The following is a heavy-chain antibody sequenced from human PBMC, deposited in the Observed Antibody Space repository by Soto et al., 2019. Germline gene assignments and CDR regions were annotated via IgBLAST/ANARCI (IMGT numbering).Heavy chain of an antibody. CDR1: GGTFSSYA. Sequence: SVKVSCKASGGTFSSYAISWVRQAPGQGLEWMGGIIPIFGTANYAQKFQGRVTITADESTSTAYMELSSLRSEDTAVYYCARWITANGREYSGYGSYNWFDPWGQGTLVTVSS. CDR2: IIPIFGTA. D-gene: IGHD5-12*01. J-gene: IGHJ5*02. V-gene: IGHV1-69*13. CDR3: ARWITANGREYSGYGSYNWFDP.